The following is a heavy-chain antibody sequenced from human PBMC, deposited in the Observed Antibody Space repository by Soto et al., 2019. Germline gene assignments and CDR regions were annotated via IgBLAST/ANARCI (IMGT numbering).Heavy chain of an antibody. V-gene: IGHV1-18*01. CDR2: ISAYTGNT. CDR3: ASGYGSGSYSVPSFYYYYGMDV. Sequence: QVQLVQSGAEVKKPGASVKVSCKASGYTFTSYGISWVRQAPGQGLEWRGWISAYTGNTNYAQKLQGRVTMTTDTSTSTAYMELRSLRSDDTAVYYCASGYGSGSYSVPSFYYYYGMDVWGQGTTVTVSS. J-gene: IGHJ6*02. D-gene: IGHD3-10*01. CDR1: GYTFTSYG.